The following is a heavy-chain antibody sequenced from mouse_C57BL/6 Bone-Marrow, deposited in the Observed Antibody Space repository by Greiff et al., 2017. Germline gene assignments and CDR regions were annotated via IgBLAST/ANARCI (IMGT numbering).Heavy chain of an antibody. D-gene: IGHD4-1*01. CDR3: ARSKNWDSWFAY. CDR2: IHPNSGST. V-gene: IGHV1-64*01. J-gene: IGHJ3*01. CDR1: GYTFTSYW. Sequence: QVQLQQPGAELVKPGASVKLSCKASGYTFTSYWMHWVKQRPGQGLEWIGMIHPNSGSTNYNEKFKGKATLTADKSSSTAYMQLSSLTSEDSAVYFCARSKNWDSWFAYWGQGTLVTVYA.